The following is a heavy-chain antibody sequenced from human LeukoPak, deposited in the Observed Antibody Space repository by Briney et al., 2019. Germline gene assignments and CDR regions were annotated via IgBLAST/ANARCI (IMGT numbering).Heavy chain of an antibody. Sequence: GGSLRLSCAASGFSFSDHHMSWVRQVPGKGLEWLAYISRDGNIIVYADSVKGRFIISRDNAKQSVYLEMTSLRHEDTAVYYCARYVLLMDYWGQGTLVTVSS. CDR3: ARYVLLMDY. CDR1: GFSFSDHH. CDR2: ISRDGNII. V-gene: IGHV3-11*01. D-gene: IGHD3-16*01. J-gene: IGHJ4*02.